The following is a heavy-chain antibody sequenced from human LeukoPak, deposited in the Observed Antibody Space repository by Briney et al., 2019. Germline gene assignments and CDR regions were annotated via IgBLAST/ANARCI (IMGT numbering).Heavy chain of an antibody. CDR1: GFTFSTYA. CDR2: ITSDGNKK. V-gene: IGHV3-30-3*01. CDR3: ARTSLQYFGSGSYSLDVFDI. J-gene: IGHJ3*02. Sequence: GGSLRLSCAASGFTFSTYALHWIRQAPGKGLEWVAAITSDGNKKYYADSVKGRFTISRGNSKNTLYLQMNSLRADDTAVYFCARTSLQYFGSGSYSLDVFDIWGQGTMVTVSS. D-gene: IGHD3-10*01.